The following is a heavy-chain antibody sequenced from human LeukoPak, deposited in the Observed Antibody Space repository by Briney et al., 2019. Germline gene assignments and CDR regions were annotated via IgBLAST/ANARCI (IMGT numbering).Heavy chain of an antibody. CDR3: ARSGGMDV. V-gene: IGHV3-30*03. D-gene: IGHD3-10*01. Sequence: GGSLRLSCAASGFTFSSYGMHWVRQAPGKGLEWVAVISYDGSNKYYADSVKGRFTISRDNSKNTLYLQMNSLRAEDTALYFCARSGGMDVWGQGTTVTVSS. CDR1: GFTFSSYG. CDR2: ISYDGSNK. J-gene: IGHJ6*02.